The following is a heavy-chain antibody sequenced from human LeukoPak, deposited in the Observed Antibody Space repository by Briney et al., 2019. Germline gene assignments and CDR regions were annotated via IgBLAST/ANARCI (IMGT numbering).Heavy chain of an antibody. D-gene: IGHD5-18*01. CDR2: IIPIFCTA. Sequence: ASVKVSCKASGGTFLSYAISWVRQAPGQGLEWMGGIIPIFCTANYVQRFQGRVTITADEYTRTAYMELSSLRSVDTVVYSCARPGEVHRAMVRFHYWGQGTLVTVSS. J-gene: IGHJ4*02. V-gene: IGHV1-69*13. CDR3: ARPGEVHRAMVRFHY. CDR1: GGTFLSYA.